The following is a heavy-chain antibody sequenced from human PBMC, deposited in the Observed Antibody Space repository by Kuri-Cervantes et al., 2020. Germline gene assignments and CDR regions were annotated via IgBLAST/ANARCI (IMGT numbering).Heavy chain of an antibody. J-gene: IGHJ4*01. CDR1: GLTFEDFA. Sequence: LRFPFAPSGLTFEDFAMHGFRKAPGKGLEWVQGFSWNSGSIGYADSVKGRFTISRDNAKNSLYLQMNSLRAEDTAVDYCAKDSTPNYGSGSYMGYFFYYWGQGTLVTVSS. CDR2: FSWNSGSI. D-gene: IGHD3-10*01. V-gene: IGHV3-9*01. CDR3: AKDSTPNYGSGSYMGYFFYY.